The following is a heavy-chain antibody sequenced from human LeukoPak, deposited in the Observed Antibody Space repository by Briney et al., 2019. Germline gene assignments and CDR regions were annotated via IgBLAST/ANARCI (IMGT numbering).Heavy chain of an antibody. V-gene: IGHV4-39*01. D-gene: IGHD3-3*01. CDR3: ARHAHYDFVTGLFDP. CDR2: IYYSGNT. J-gene: IGHJ5*02. CDR1: GGSISSSNYY. Sequence: SETLSLTCTVSGGSISSSNYYWGWIRQPPGKGLEWIGSIYYSGNTYYNPSLESRVTISVDTSKNHFSLNLNSVTAADTAMYYCARHAHYDFVTGLFDPWGQGTLVTVSS.